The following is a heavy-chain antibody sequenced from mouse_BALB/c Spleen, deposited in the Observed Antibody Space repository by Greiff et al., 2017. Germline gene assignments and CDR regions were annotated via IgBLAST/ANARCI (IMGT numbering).Heavy chain of an antibody. Sequence: VQLQQSGPGLVAPSQSLSITCTVSGFSLTGYGVNWVRQPPGKGLEWLGMIWGDGSTDYNSALKSRLSISKDNSKSQVFLKMNSLQTDDTARYYCARDRGGNYYAMDYWGQGTSVTVSS. CDR3: ARDRGGNYYAMDY. CDR1: GFSLTGYG. V-gene: IGHV2-6-7*01. J-gene: IGHJ4*01. D-gene: IGHD2-1*01. CDR2: IWGDGST.